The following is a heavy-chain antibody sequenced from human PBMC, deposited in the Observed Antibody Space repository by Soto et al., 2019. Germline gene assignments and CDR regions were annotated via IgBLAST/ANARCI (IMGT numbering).Heavy chain of an antibody. CDR2: NYATGTT. D-gene: IGHD1-1*01. Sequence: PSETLTLTCTVSGASISGFYWSWIRKSAGKGLDWVVRNYATGTTDYNPSLKSRVMMSVDTSKKQFSLKLRCVTAADTAVYYCVRDGTKTLRDWFDPWGQGISVTVS. V-gene: IGHV4-4*07. CDR1: GASISGFY. CDR3: VRDGTKTLRDWFDP. J-gene: IGHJ5*02.